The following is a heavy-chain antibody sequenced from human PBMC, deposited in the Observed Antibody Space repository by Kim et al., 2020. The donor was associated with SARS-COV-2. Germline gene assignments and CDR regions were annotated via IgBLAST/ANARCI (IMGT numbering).Heavy chain of an antibody. CDR2: ISYKGST. J-gene: IGHJ6*02. CDR1: GGSISTYY. CDR3: ARITEWQFVNHYYGLDV. Sequence: SETLSLTCTVSGGSISTYYWSWIRQPPGKGLEWIGYISYKGSTNYNPSLKSRVTMSVDTSKNQFSLSLSSVTAADTAVYYCARITEWQFVNHYYGLDVWGQGTTVTVSS. D-gene: IGHD6-6*01. V-gene: IGHV4-59*13.